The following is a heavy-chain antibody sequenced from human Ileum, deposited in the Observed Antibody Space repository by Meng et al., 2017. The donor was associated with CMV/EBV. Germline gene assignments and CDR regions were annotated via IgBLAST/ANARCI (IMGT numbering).Heavy chain of an antibody. CDR2: IYSSVGA. J-gene: IGHJ2*01. CDR3: ARGDPDGYCAGGSCYRYWYFDV. D-gene: IGHD2-15*01. V-gene: IGHV4-4*07. Sequence: VQVQESGPCLVKPSETLSLTCTVSGGSISSYSWSWIRQPAGKGLEWIGRIYSSVGANYSPSLKSRATMSVDMSKNEVSLKLSAVTAADTAVYYCARGDPDGYCAGGSCYRYWYFDVWGRGTLVTVSS. CDR1: GGSISSYS.